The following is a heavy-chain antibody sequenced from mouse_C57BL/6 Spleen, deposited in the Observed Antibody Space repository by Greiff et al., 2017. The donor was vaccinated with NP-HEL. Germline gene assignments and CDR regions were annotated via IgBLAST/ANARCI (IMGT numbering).Heavy chain of an antibody. Sequence: VKLQQPGAELVRPGSSVKLSCKASGYTFTSYWMDWVKQRPGQGLEWIGNIYPSDSETHYNQKFKDKATLTVHKSSSTAYMQLSSITSEDSAVYYCAFITTVEGYWGQGTTLTVSS. D-gene: IGHD1-1*01. J-gene: IGHJ2*01. CDR2: IYPSDSET. CDR3: AFITTVEGY. CDR1: GYTFTSYW. V-gene: IGHV1-61*01.